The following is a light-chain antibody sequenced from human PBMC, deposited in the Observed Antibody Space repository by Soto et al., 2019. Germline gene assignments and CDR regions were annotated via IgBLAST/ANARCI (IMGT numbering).Light chain of an antibody. V-gene: IGKV3-20*01. CDR3: QQYGSSLPWT. J-gene: IGKJ1*01. Sequence: EIVLTQSPGTLSLSPGERATLSCRASQSVSSYLAWYQQKPGQAPRLLIYGVSSRATGIPDRFSGSGSGTDFTLTISRLEPEDFAVFYCQQYGSSLPWTFGQGTKVDNK. CDR2: GVS. CDR1: QSVSSY.